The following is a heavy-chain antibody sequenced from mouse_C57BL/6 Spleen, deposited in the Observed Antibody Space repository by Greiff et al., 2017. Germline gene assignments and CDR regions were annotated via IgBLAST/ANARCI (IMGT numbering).Heavy chain of an antibody. CDR1: GYTFTSYW. Sequence: QVQLQQPGAELVMPGASVKLSCKASGYTFTSYWMHWVKQRPGQGLEWIGEIDPSDSYTNYNQKFKGKSTLTVDKSSSPAYMQLSSLTSEDSAVYYCARGNYDYDGRSYYAMDYWGQGTSVTVSS. CDR3: ARGNYDYDGRSYYAMDY. CDR2: IDPSDSYT. J-gene: IGHJ4*01. D-gene: IGHD2-4*01. V-gene: IGHV1-69*01.